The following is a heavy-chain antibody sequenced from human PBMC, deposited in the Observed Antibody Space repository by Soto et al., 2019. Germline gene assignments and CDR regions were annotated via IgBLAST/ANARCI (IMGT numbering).Heavy chain of an antibody. Sequence: QVQLVQSGAEVKKPGASVKVSCKASGYTFTSYGISWVRQAPGQGLEWMGWISAYNGNTNYPQKLQGRVTMTTDTTASKDYRELRSLRSDDTAVYYCSIENRLHSNWESDYWSQGTLVTVSS. J-gene: IGHJ4*02. CDR3: SIENRLHSNWESDY. D-gene: IGHD7-27*01. CDR2: ISAYNGNT. CDR1: GYTFTSYG. V-gene: IGHV1-18*01.